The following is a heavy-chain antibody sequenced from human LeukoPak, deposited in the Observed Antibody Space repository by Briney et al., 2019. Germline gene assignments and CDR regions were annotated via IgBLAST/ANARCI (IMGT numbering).Heavy chain of an antibody. D-gene: IGHD3-22*01. Sequence: KASETLSLTCAVYGGSFSGYYWSWIRQPPGKGLEWIGYIYYSGSTNYNPSLKSRVTISVDTSKNQFSLKLSSVTAADTAVYYCARVLHYYDSSGYYYYYYYMDVWGKGTTVTISS. CDR3: ARVLHYYDSSGYYYYYYYMDV. J-gene: IGHJ6*03. V-gene: IGHV4-59*01. CDR1: GGSFSGYY. CDR2: IYYSGST.